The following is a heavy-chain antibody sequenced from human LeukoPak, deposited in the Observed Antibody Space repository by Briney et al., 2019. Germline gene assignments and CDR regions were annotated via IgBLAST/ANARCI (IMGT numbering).Heavy chain of an antibody. Sequence: SGGSLRLSCAASGFTFSSYAMNWVRQPPGKGLEWVSGISGNGGSTYYADSVKGRFTISRDNSKNSLYLQMNSLRAEDTAVYYCANDPYCGGDCYYDYWGQGTVVTVSS. CDR1: GFTFSSYA. J-gene: IGHJ4*02. V-gene: IGHV3-23*01. CDR3: ANDPYCGGDCYYDY. CDR2: ISGNGGST. D-gene: IGHD2-21*02.